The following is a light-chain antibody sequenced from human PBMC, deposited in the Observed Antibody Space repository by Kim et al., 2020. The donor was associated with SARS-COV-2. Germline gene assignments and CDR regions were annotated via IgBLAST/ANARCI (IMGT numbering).Light chain of an antibody. CDR3: CSYAGSSTWV. CDR2: DVN. CDR1: SSDVGGYNY. J-gene: IGLJ3*02. V-gene: IGLV2-11*01. Sequence: QSALTQPRSVSGSPGQSVTIFCTGTSSDVGGYNYVSWYQQHPGKAPKLMIYDVNKRPSGVPDRFSGSKSGNTASLTISGLQADDEANYYCCSYAGSSTWVFGGGTKVTVL.